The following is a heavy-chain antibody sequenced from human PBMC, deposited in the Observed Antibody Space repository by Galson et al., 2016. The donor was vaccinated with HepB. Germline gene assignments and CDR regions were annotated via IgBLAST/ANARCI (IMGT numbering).Heavy chain of an antibody. CDR2: ISWNSGSI. CDR3: AKDAEEYHYDSSGYPYYFDY. Sequence: SLRLSCAASGFIFDDYAMHWVRQAPGKGLEWVSGISWNSGSIGYADSVKGRFTISRDNAKNSLYLQMNSLRAEDTALYYCAKDAEEYHYDSSGYPYYFDYWGQGILVTVSS. D-gene: IGHD3-22*01. J-gene: IGHJ4*02. CDR1: GFIFDDYA. V-gene: IGHV3-9*01.